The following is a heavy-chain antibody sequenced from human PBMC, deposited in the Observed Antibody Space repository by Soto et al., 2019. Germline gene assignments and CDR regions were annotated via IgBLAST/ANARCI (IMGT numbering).Heavy chain of an antibody. J-gene: IGHJ4*02. V-gene: IGHV4-34*01. CDR1: GGSFSGYY. CDR3: ARGVLGPQDY. D-gene: IGHD3-16*01. CDR2: INHSGST. Sequence: SETLSLTCAVYGGSFSGYYWSWIRQPPGKGLEWIGEINHSGSTNYNPSLKSRVTISVDTSKNQFSLKLSSVTAADTAVYYCARGVLGPQDYWGQGTLVTVSS.